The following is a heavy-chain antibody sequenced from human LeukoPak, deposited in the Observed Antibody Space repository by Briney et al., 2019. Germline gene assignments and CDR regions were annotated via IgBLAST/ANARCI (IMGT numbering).Heavy chain of an antibody. V-gene: IGHV3-7*01. J-gene: IGHJ4*02. CDR1: GFNFDDYG. Sequence: GGSLRLSCAASGFNFDDYGMSWVRQVPGKGLEWVATIRPDGSEGYYADSVRGRFTISRDNSKNSFYLQMSSLRAEDTGVFYCARDVAYSAFDYWGQGTLVTVSS. CDR2: IRPDGSEG. D-gene: IGHD2-21*01. CDR3: ARDVAYSAFDY.